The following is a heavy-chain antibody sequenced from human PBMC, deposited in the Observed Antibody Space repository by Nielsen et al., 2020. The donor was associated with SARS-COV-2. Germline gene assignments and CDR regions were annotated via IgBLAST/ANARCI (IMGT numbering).Heavy chain of an antibody. CDR1: GFTFSSYA. J-gene: IGHJ4*02. D-gene: IGHD3-22*01. CDR3: ARDPYFESSAYYDYFDH. V-gene: IGHV1-69*04. Sequence: KISCAASGFTFSSYAISWVRQAPGQGLEWMGRIIPILGIANYAQKFQGRVTVTADETTSTAYMELSSLRSEDTAVYYCARDPYFESSAYYDYFDHWGQGTRVTVSS. CDR2: IIPILGIA.